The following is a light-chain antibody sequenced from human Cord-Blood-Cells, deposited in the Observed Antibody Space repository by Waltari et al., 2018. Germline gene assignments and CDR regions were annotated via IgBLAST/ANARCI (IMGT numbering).Light chain of an antibody. CDR3: AAWDDSLSGWV. Sequence: QSVLTQPPSASGTPGQRVTISCSGSSSNIGSNYVYWYQQLPGTAPKLLIYRNNQRPSGVPDRFAGSKSGPSASLAISGLRSDDEADYYCAAWDDSLSGWVFGGGTKLTVL. V-gene: IGLV1-47*01. CDR1: SSNIGSNY. J-gene: IGLJ3*02. CDR2: RNN.